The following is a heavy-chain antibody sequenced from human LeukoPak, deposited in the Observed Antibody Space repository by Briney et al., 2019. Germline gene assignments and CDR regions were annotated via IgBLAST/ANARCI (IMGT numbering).Heavy chain of an antibody. D-gene: IGHD5-18*01. Sequence: SETLSLTCTVSGGSISSYHWSWIRQPPGKGLEWIGYIYYSGSTNYKPSLKSRVTISVDTSKNQFFLKLSSVSAADTAVYYCATGGHSYGYWNGFDPWGQGTLVTVSS. V-gene: IGHV4-59*01. CDR1: GGSISSYH. CDR2: IYYSGST. CDR3: ATGGHSYGYWNGFDP. J-gene: IGHJ5*02.